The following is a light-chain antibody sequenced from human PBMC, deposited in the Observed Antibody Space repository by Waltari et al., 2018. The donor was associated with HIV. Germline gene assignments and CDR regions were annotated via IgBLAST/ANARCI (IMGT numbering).Light chain of an antibody. V-gene: IGLV1-47*01. Sequence: QSALTQPPSTSGTPGQTVTIPFSGSSSNIGDNFVSWSQQLPGTAPKLLIYRNSQRPSGVRDRFSGSKSGTSASLAINDLRSEDEAEYHCAAWDDSLSGWVFGGGTNLTVL. CDR3: AAWDDSLSGWV. J-gene: IGLJ3*02. CDR1: SSNIGDNF. CDR2: RNS.